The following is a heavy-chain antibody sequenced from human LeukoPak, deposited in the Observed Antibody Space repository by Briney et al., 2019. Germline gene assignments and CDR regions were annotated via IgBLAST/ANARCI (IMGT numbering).Heavy chain of an antibody. V-gene: IGHV3-9*01. CDR2: ISWNSGSI. J-gene: IGHJ4*02. Sequence: PGGSLRLSCAASGFTFDDYAMHWVRQAPGKGLEWVSGISWNSGSIGYADSVKGRFTISRDNAKNSLYLQMNSLRAEDTALYYCAKDGRYFDWGQGTLVTVSS. D-gene: IGHD3-9*01. CDR1: GFTFDDYA. CDR3: AKDGRYFD.